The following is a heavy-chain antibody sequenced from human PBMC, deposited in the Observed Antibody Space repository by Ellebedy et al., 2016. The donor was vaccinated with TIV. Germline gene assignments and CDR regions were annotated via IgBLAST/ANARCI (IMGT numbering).Heavy chain of an antibody. CDR3: ARDAAGNGGKLDY. J-gene: IGHJ4*02. V-gene: IGHV3-53*01. CDR1: GFTVTTNY. Sequence: GESLKISCAASGFTVTTNYMNWVRQAPGKGLAWVSVIFSAADGGETHYAASVKGRFTISRDSSKNTLYLQMNSLRAEDTAVYYCARDAAGNGGKLDYWGQGALVTVSS. CDR2: IFSAADGGET. D-gene: IGHD4-23*01.